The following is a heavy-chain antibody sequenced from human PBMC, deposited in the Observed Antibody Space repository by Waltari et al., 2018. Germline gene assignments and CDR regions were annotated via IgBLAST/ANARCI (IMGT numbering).Heavy chain of an antibody. D-gene: IGHD4-17*01. Sequence: VKLQESGPGLGTPSQTLSLSCTVSGDSITSGDYYWSWIRQPPGKGLEWIGNFYYTGSTYYNPSLESRVSISVDTSNKQFSLKLRSVTAADTAIYFCARDDYGDYSGRFFQHWGQGALVTVSS. CDR2: FYYTGST. CDR1: GDSITSGDYY. V-gene: IGHV4-30-4*08. CDR3: ARDDYGDYSGRFFQH. J-gene: IGHJ1*01.